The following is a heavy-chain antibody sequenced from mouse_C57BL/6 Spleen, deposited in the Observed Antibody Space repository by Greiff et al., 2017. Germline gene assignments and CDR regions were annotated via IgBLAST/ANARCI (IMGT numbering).Heavy chain of an antibody. D-gene: IGHD2-4*01. CDR2: IDPETGGT. Sequence: QVQLQQSGAELVRPGASVTLSCKASGYTFTDYEMHWVKQTPVHGLEWIGAIDPETGGTAYNQKFKGKAILTADKSSSTAYMGLRSLTSEDSAVYYCTIGDYDGFAYWGQGTLVTVSA. V-gene: IGHV1-15*01. CDR3: TIGDYDGFAY. J-gene: IGHJ3*01. CDR1: GYTFTDYE.